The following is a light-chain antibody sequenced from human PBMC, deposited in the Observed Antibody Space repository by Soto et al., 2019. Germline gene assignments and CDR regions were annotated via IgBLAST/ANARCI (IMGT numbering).Light chain of an antibody. CDR1: QSVSSN. V-gene: IGKV3-15*01. CDR3: QHSGDFRWT. CDR2: GAS. Sequence: IVWTQSPATLCLSPGERATLACTASQSVSSNLAWYQQKPGQAPRLLIYGASTRATGIPARFSGSGSGTEFTLTISSLQSGDFAVYYCQHSGDFRWTFGQGTKVDIK. J-gene: IGKJ1*01.